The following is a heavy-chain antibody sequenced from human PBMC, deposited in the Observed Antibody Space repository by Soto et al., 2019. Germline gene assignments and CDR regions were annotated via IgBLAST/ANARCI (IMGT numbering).Heavy chain of an antibody. Sequence: EVQLLESGGGLVQPGGSLRLSCAASGSSFSSYAMNWVRQAPGKGLEWVSSISGPGIITYYADSVNGRFTISRDNSKDTLYMQMNSVRAEDTAVYYCAKGRFWVHYGMDVWGQGTTVTVSS. CDR2: ISGPGIIT. J-gene: IGHJ6*02. D-gene: IGHD3-16*01. V-gene: IGHV3-23*01. CDR1: GSSFSSYA. CDR3: AKGRFWVHYGMDV.